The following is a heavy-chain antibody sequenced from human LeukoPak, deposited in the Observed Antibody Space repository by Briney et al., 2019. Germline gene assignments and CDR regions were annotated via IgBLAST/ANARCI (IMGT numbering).Heavy chain of an antibody. CDR2: IKQDGSEK. Sequence: GGSLRLSCAASGFTFSSYWMSWVRQAPGKGLEWVANIKQDGSEKHYVDSVKGRFTISRDNAKNSLYLQMNSLRPEDTAVYYCARDPATTVTTYAYWGQGTLVTVSS. CDR1: GFTFSSYW. D-gene: IGHD4-17*01. J-gene: IGHJ4*02. V-gene: IGHV3-7*01. CDR3: ARDPATTVTTYAY.